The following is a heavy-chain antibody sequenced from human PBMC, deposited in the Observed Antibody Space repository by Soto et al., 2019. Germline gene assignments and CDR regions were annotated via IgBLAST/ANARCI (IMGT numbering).Heavy chain of an antibody. CDR1: GGSFSGYY. V-gene: IGHV4-34*01. CDR2: INHSGST. CDR3: ARGPSFDILTGPDYYGMDV. Sequence: SETLSLTCAVYGGSFSGYYWSWIRQPPGKGLEWIGEINHSGSTNYNPSLKSRVTISVDTSKNQFSLKLSSVTAADTAVYYCARGPSFDILTGPDYYGMDVWGQGTKVTVSS. D-gene: IGHD3-9*01. J-gene: IGHJ6*02.